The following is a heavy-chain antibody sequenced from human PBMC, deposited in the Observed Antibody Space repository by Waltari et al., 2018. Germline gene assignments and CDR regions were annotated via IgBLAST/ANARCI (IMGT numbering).Heavy chain of an antibody. Sequence: DVQLVESGGGLVQPGGSLRLSCAASGFTFSDYWMTWVRQAPGKGLEWVASIKPDGSYTHHVNSVNGRFTISRDNAKSSLHLQMSSLRAEDTGVYYCARLFGGVSTFDYWGQGTLVTVSS. D-gene: IGHD3-16*01. J-gene: IGHJ4*02. CDR3: ARLFGGVSTFDY. V-gene: IGHV3-7*01. CDR1: GFTFSDYW. CDR2: IKPDGSYT.